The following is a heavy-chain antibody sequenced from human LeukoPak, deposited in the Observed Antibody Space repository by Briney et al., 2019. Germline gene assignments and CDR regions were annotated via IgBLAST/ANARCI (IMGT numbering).Heavy chain of an antibody. CDR3: AKDQSGSYYRTFDY. J-gene: IGHJ4*02. V-gene: IGHV3-30*04. D-gene: IGHD3-10*01. CDR1: GFSFSNYA. CDR2: ISYDGRNK. Sequence: GGSLRLSCAASGFSFSNYAMHWVRQAPGKGLEWVTFISYDGRNKYYADSVKGRFTISRDNSKNTLYLQMNSLRAEDTAVYYCAKDQSGSYYRTFDYWGQGTLVTVSS.